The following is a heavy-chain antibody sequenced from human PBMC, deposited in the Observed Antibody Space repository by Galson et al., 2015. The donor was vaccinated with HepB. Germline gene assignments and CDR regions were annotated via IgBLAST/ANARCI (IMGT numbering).Heavy chain of an antibody. D-gene: IGHD3-10*01. CDR3: TKDGGDSSGRHHFQH. V-gene: IGHV7-4-1*02. Sequence: SVKVSCKASGYTFTTYAMNWVRQAPGQGLEWMGWINTNTGKPTYAPAFTGRFVFSLDTSVSTAYVEISSLKAEDTAVYYCTKDGGDSSGRHHFQHWGQGTLVTVSS. CDR1: GYTFTTYA. CDR2: INTNTGKP. J-gene: IGHJ1*01.